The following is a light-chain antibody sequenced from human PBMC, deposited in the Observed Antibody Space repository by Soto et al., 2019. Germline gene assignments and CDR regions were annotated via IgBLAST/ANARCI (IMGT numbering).Light chain of an antibody. Sequence: QTVVTQPPSASATPGQRVTISWYGSSSNVGGNIVSWYQQRPETAPKLLIYRNNQRPSGRPDRFSGSKSVTSAFLAISGLQTDDEAEYYCAVWDDSLNLVVFGAGTTVT. J-gene: IGLJ2*01. CDR3: AVWDDSLNLVV. V-gene: IGLV1-44*01. CDR2: RNN. CDR1: SSNVGGNI.